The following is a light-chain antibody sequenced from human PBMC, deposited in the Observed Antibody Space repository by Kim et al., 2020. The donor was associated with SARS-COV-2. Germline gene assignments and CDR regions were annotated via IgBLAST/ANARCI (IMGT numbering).Light chain of an antibody. V-gene: IGKV3-20*01. CDR1: QTVSSDY. Sequence: EVVLTQSPGTLSLSPGERATLSCGSSQTVSSDYLAWYQQKPGQAPRLLNYGASSRVTGIPDRFSGSGSGTDFTLTISRLEPEDFAVYYCQHYGGSEFTFGPGTKVDIK. J-gene: IGKJ3*01. CDR3: QHYGGSEFT. CDR2: GAS.